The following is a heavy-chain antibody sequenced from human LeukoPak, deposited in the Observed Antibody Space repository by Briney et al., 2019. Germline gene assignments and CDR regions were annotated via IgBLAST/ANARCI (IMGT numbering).Heavy chain of an antibody. CDR1: GGSISSSSYY. CDR2: IYYRGST. J-gene: IGHJ6*03. CDR3: ARATNGSGWYFSSLYYMDV. V-gene: IGHV4-39*07. D-gene: IGHD6-19*01. Sequence: SETLSLTCTVSGGSISSSSYYWGWIRQPPGKGLEWIGNIYYRGSTYYNPSLKSRVTISVDTSKNQFSLKLSSVTAADTAVYYCARATNGSGWYFSSLYYMDVWGKGTTVTVSS.